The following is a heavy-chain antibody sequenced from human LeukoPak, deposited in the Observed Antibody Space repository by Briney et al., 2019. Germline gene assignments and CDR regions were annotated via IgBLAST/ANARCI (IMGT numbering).Heavy chain of an antibody. CDR3: AKDALRGGTYYYFDY. CDR1: GFIFNTYD. J-gene: IGHJ4*02. Sequence: GRSLRLSCAASGFIFNTYDMHWVRQAPGKGLEWVALISYDGSIKYYADSVKGRFTISRDNSKNTLYLQMNSLRGEDTAVYYCAKDALRGGTYYYFDYWGQGTLVTVSS. D-gene: IGHD2-15*01. CDR2: ISYDGSIK. V-gene: IGHV3-30*18.